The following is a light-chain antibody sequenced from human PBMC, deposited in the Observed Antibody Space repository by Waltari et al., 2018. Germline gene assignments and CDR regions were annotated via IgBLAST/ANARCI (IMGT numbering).Light chain of an antibody. CDR3: QQYGSSATWT. CDR2: GAS. Sequence: EIVLTQSPGTLSLSPGERATLSCRASQSVSSSYLAWYQRKPGQAPRLLIYGASSRATGIPDRFSGSGSGTDFTLTISRLEPEDFAVYYCQQYGSSATWTFGQGTKVEIK. CDR1: QSVSSSY. J-gene: IGKJ1*01. V-gene: IGKV3-20*01.